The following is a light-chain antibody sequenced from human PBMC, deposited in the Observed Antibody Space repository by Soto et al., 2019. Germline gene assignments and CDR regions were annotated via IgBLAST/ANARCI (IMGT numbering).Light chain of an antibody. V-gene: IGLV2-8*01. J-gene: IGLJ1*01. CDR1: RSDVGAYKY. Sequence: QSVLTQPPSASGSPGQSVTISCTGTRSDVGAYKYVSWYQQHPGKAPKLMIYEVSERPSGAPDRFSGSKSGNTASLTVSGLQAEDEADYYCSSYAGSNNFVFGTGTKLTVL. CDR2: EVS. CDR3: SSYAGSNNFV.